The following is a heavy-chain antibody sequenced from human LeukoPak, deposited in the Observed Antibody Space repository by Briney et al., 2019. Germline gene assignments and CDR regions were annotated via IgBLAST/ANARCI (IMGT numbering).Heavy chain of an antibody. D-gene: IGHD3-22*01. CDR2: ISWNSGNI. CDR1: GFTFDDYA. CDR3: AKGASVIITESINY. Sequence: GGSLRLSCAASGFTFDDYAMHWLRPVPGKGLEWVSGISWNSGNIVYADSVRGRFTISRDNAKNSLYLQMNSLRVEDTVLYYCAKGASVIITESINYWGQGTLVTVSS. V-gene: IGHV3-9*01. J-gene: IGHJ4*02.